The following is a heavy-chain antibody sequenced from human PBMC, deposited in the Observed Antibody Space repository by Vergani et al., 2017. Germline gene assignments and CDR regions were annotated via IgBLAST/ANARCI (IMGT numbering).Heavy chain of an antibody. CDR3: ARSQGDYWYFDL. CDR2: IHNRGKT. CDR1: GASMSSVGYY. J-gene: IGHJ2*01. D-gene: IGHD2-21*01. Sequence: QAQLQESGPRLVKPSQTLSLTCTVSGASMSSVGYYWAWIRQSPGEGLQWLTSIHNRGKTYHNPSLKSRVSVSLDTSKNRFSLNLTSVTATDTAVYYCARSQGDYWYFDLWGPGSLVTVSS. V-gene: IGHV4-39*02.